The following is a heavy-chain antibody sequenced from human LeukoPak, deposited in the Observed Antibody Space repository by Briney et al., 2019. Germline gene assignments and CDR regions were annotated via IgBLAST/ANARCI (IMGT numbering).Heavy chain of an antibody. J-gene: IGHJ4*02. CDR2: ISGSGGST. D-gene: IGHD1-26*01. CDR3: AKESGGVGATTSFDY. CDR1: GLTFSSYA. V-gene: IGHV3-23*01. Sequence: GGSLRLSCAVSGLTFSSYAMRWVSQAPGGGLEWVSAISGSGGSTYYADSVKGRFTISRDNSKNTLYLQMNSLRAEDTAVYYCAKESGGVGATTSFDYWGQGTLVTVSS.